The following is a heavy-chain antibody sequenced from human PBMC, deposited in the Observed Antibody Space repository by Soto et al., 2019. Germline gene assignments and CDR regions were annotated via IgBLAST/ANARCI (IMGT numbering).Heavy chain of an antibody. V-gene: IGHV1-69*19. Sequence: QVQLVQSGAEVKKPGSSVKVSCKASGGIFSTYAISWLRQAPGQGLEWMGGIIPIFGTPNYAQKFQGRVTITADESTRTAYMELSRLRSEDTAVYYCARDRDDYGSGNYYNRIAFWGQGTLVTVSS. CDR2: IIPIFGTP. J-gene: IGHJ4*02. CDR3: ARDRDDYGSGNYYNRIAF. CDR1: GGIFSTYA. D-gene: IGHD3-10*01.